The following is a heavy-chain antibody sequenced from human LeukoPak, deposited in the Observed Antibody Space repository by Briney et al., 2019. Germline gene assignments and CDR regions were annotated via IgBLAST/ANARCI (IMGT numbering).Heavy chain of an antibody. CDR2: IWYDGSNK. CDR1: GFTFSSYG. J-gene: IGHJ4*02. Sequence: GGSLRLSCAASGFTFSSYGMHWVRQAPGKGLEWVAVIWYDGSNKYYADSVKGRFSISRDNSKNTLYVQMNSLRAEDTAVYYCVGGGGGANTFDYWGQGTLVTVSS. D-gene: IGHD1-26*01. V-gene: IGHV3-33*01. CDR3: VGGGGGANTFDY.